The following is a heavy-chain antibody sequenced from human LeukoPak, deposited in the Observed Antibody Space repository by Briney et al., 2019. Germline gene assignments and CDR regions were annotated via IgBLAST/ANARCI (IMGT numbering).Heavy chain of an antibody. J-gene: IGHJ4*02. CDR1: GGSISNTNW. CDR2: ISLTGLT. CDR3: SRENGAFSPFGY. D-gene: IGHD2-8*01. Sequence: PSGTLSLTCGVSGGSISNTNWWSWVRQPPGQGLEWIGEISLTGLTHYDPSLESRVTVSLDKSKNQLSLNLTSVTAADTAVYYCSRENGAFSPFGYWGQGTLVTVSS. V-gene: IGHV4-4*02.